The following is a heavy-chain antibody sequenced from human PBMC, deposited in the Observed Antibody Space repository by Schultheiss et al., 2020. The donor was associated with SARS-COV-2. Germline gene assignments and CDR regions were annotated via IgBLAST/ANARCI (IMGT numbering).Heavy chain of an antibody. D-gene: IGHD6-13*01. V-gene: IGHV1-18*01. CDR3: ARDRIAAAEYYYYGMDV. CDR2: ISAYNGNT. J-gene: IGHJ6*02. Sequence: ASVKVSCKATGYTLTNYGINWVRQAPGQGLEWMGWISAYNGNTNYAQKLQGRVTMTRNTSISTAYMELSSLRSEDTAVYYCARDRIAAAEYYYYGMDVWGQGTTVTVSS. CDR1: GYTLTNYG.